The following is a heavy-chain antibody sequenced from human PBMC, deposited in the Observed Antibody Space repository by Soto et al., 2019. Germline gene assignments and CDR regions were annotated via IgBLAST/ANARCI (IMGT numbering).Heavy chain of an antibody. CDR2: MNPNSGNT. Sequence: ASVKVSCKASGYTFTSYDINWVRQATGQGLEWMGWMNPNSGNTGYAQKFQGRVTTTRNTSISTAYMELSSLRSEDTAVYYCARGSISTTDALDSYYYYYMDVWGKGTTVTVSS. D-gene: IGHD4-17*01. CDR1: GYTFTSYD. V-gene: IGHV1-8*01. J-gene: IGHJ6*03. CDR3: ARGSISTTDALDSYYYYYMDV.